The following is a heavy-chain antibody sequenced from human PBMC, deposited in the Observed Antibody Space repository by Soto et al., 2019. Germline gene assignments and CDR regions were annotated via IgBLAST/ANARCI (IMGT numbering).Heavy chain of an antibody. J-gene: IGHJ5*02. D-gene: IGHD3-3*01. CDR3: AAPDFHNPGVCP. V-gene: IGHV1-58*01. Sequence: SVKGACKASGFNFLSFAVQWVRQTRGQRLKWIGSVVVGSGNKDYAPKFQERVTIARDMSTNKAYMELSSLTSEDTAVYYCAAPDFHNPGVCPWGPVTLVTV. CDR1: GFNFLSFA. CDR2: VVVGSGNK.